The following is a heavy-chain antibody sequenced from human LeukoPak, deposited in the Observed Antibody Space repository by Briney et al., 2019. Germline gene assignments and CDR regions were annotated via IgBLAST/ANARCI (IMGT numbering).Heavy chain of an antibody. Sequence: ASVKVSCKASGYTFTGYYIHWVRQAPGQGLEWMGWIKPNSGDTNYAQKFQGRVTMTRDTSISTVYMELSRLRFDDTAVYYCARVGIAAAGTEVPHFDYWGQGTLVTVSS. J-gene: IGHJ4*02. CDR3: ARVGIAAAGTEVPHFDY. V-gene: IGHV1-2*02. CDR1: GYTFTGYY. D-gene: IGHD6-13*01. CDR2: IKPNSGDT.